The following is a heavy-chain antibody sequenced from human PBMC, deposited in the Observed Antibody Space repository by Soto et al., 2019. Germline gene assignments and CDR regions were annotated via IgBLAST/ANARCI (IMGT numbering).Heavy chain of an antibody. D-gene: IGHD4-4*01. CDR2: INPNSGGT. CDR3: ARDQAADTVTGVDYYYYYGMDV. J-gene: IGHJ6*02. CDR1: GYTFTGYY. V-gene: IGHV1-2*04. Sequence: ASVKVSCKASGYTFTGYYMHWVRQAPGQGLEWMGWINPNSGGTNYAQKFQGWVTMTRDTSISTAYMELSRLRSDDTAVYYCARDQAADTVTGVDYYYYYGMDVWGQGTTVTVSS.